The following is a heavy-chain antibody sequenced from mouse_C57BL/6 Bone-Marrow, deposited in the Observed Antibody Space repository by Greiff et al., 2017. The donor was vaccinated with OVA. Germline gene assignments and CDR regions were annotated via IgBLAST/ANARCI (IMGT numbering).Heavy chain of an antibody. CDR3: ARRGYGCFDY. J-gene: IGHJ2*01. CDR1: GFTFSSYG. V-gene: IGHV5-6*02. Sequence: DVKLVESGGDLVKPGGSLKLSCAASGFTFSSYGMSWVRQTPDKRLEWVATISSGGSYTYYPASVKGRFTISRDNAKNTRYQQKSSLKSEDTAMYYCARRGYGCFDYWGQGTTLTVSS. D-gene: IGHD1-2*01. CDR2: ISSGGSYT.